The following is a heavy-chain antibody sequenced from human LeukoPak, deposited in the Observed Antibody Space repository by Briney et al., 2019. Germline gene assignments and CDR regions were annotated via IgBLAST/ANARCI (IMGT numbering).Heavy chain of an antibody. J-gene: IGHJ4*02. D-gene: IGHD2-2*01. Sequence: SETLSFTCTVSGGSISSSGYYWGWLRQPPGTGLEWIGRIYTSGSTNYNPSLKRRVTISVDTSQNKFSLKLSSVTAADTAVYYCARAALVVPAAIGTYYFDYWGQGTLVTVSS. CDR1: GGSISSSGYY. V-gene: IGHV4-39*07. CDR3: ARAALVVPAAIGTYYFDY. CDR2: IYTSGST.